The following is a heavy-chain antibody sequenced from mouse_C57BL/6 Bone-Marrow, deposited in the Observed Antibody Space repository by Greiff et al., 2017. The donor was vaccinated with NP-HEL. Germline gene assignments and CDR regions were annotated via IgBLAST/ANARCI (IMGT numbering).Heavy chain of an antibody. CDR3: ARSGNHDY. J-gene: IGHJ2*01. D-gene: IGHD3-1*01. Sequence: VQLQQPGAELVRPGTSVKLSCKASGYTFTSYWMHWVKQRPGQGLEWIGVIDPSDSYTNYNQKFKGKATLTVDTSSSTAYMQLSSLTSEDSAVYYCARSGNHDYWGQGTTLTVSS. CDR1: GYTFTSYW. CDR2: IDPSDSYT. V-gene: IGHV1-59*01.